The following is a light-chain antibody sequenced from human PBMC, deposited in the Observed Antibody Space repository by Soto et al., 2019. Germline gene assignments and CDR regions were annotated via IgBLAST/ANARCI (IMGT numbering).Light chain of an antibody. CDR1: SSDIGAYNY. CDR2: EVT. Sequence: LTQPASVSGSPGQSITISCTGTSSDIGAYNYVSWFQQHPGKAPKLLIYEVTNRPSGVSNRFSGSKSGTTASLTISGLQAEDEADFFCASFAATNSWVFGGGTKVTVL. J-gene: IGLJ3*02. CDR3: ASFAATNSWV. V-gene: IGLV2-14*01.